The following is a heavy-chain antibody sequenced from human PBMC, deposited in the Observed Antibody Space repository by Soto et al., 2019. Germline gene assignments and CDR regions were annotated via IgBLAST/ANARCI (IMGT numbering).Heavy chain of an antibody. Sequence: EVQLVESGGGLVKPGGSLRLSCAASGFTFSSYSMNWVRQAPGKGLEWVSSISSSSSYTYYADSVKGRFTISRDNAKNSLYLQMNSLRAEDTAVYYCAREISSGCDYWGQGTLVTVSS. V-gene: IGHV3-21*01. J-gene: IGHJ4*02. CDR1: GFTFSSYS. CDR2: ISSSSSYT. CDR3: AREISSGCDY. D-gene: IGHD6-19*01.